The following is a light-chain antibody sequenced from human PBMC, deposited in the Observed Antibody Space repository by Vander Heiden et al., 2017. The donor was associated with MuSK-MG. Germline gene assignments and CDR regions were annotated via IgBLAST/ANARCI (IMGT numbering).Light chain of an antibody. CDR3: CSDGGSSWV. J-gene: IGLJ3*02. Sequence: QSALPQLASVTRSPGQSLPISCTGTSSDGGNYNHVYWYQQHPGKNPKLMIYEVRKRPAGVSNRFSGSKSGNTASLTISGLEAEDEADYYCCSDGGSSWVFGGGTKLTVL. CDR1: SSDGGNYNH. V-gene: IGLV2-23*02. CDR2: EVR.